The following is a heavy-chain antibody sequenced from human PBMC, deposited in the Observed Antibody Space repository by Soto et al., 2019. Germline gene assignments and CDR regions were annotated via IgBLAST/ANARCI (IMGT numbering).Heavy chain of an antibody. CDR2: IYSGGST. J-gene: IGHJ3*02. CDR3: ARSAGWGWAFDI. Sequence: WCSLRLSCAASRVTVNINYMSWFRQAPGKGLEWVSVIYSGGSTYYADSVKGRFTISRDNSKNTLYLQMNSLRAEDTAVYYCARSAGWGWAFDIWGQGTMVTVSS. CDR1: RVTVNINY. D-gene: IGHD3-16*01. V-gene: IGHV3-53*01.